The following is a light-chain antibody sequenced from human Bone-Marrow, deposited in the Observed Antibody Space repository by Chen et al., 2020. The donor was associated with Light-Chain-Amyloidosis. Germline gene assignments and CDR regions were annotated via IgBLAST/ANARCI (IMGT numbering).Light chain of an antibody. V-gene: IGKV1-5*03. CDR2: KSS. J-gene: IGKJ1*01. CDR1: QSINNW. Sequence: DIQMTQSPSTLSASDGDRVTITCRASQSINNWLAWYQQKPGKVPKLLLYKSSTLERGVPSKFSGSGSGTEFTLTISSLQPDDFATYYCQQYNSLPWTFGQGTKVEI. CDR3: QQYNSLPWT.